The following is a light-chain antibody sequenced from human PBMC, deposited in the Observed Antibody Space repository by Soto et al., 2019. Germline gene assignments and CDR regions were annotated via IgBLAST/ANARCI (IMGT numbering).Light chain of an antibody. V-gene: IGKV1-39*01. Sequence: EIPMTQSPSSLSASVGDRVTITCRASQSIAGYLNWYQQKPGKAPKLLIYAASSLHSGVPSRFSGSGSGTDFTLTISSLQPEDFATYYCQESYSSPYTFGQGTKLQIK. CDR3: QESYSSPYT. CDR1: QSIAGY. CDR2: AAS. J-gene: IGKJ2*01.